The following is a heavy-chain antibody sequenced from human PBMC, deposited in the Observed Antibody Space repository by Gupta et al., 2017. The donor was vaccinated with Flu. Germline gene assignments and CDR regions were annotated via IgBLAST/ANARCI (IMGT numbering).Heavy chain of an antibody. CDR2: ISSSGSTM. J-gene: IGHJ4*02. CDR1: GFTFSSYE. Sequence: EVQLVESGGGLVQPGGSLRLSCAASGFTFSSYEMNWVRQAPGKGLEWVSYISSSGSTMYYADSVKGRFTISRDNAKNSLYLQMNSLRAEDTAVYYCARDFNYCSGGSCYAHYFDYWGQGTLVTVSS. CDR3: ARDFNYCSGGSCYAHYFDY. V-gene: IGHV3-48*03. D-gene: IGHD2-15*01.